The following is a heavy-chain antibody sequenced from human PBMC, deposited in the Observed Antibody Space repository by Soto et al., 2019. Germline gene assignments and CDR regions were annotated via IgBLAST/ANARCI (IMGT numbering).Heavy chain of an antibody. J-gene: IGHJ4*02. V-gene: IGHV3-53*01. CDR3: ARGYWRFGESYYFDY. CDR1: GFTVSSGY. CDR2: TLSGGDT. D-gene: IGHD3-10*01. Sequence: PGGSLRLSCAASGFTVSSGYMIWVRQAPGMGLEWVSVTLSGGDTYYADSVKGRFTVSRDNSQNTVYLQMNSLRGEDTATYYCARGYWRFGESYYFDYWGQGSLVTVSS.